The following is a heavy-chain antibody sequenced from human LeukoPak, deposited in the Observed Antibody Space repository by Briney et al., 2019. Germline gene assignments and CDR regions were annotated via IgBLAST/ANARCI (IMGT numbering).Heavy chain of an antibody. Sequence: GESLRLSCAASGFTFSSSCMNWVRQAPGKGLQWVGNINPEGSETSFVDSVMGRFTMSKDNAKNSLYLQMNSLRVEDTAVFYCAACTDRGYNFWGQGTVVTVPS. J-gene: IGHJ4*02. V-gene: IGHV3-7*01. CDR2: INPEGSET. CDR3: AACTDRGYNF. CDR1: GFTFSSSC. D-gene: IGHD5-24*01.